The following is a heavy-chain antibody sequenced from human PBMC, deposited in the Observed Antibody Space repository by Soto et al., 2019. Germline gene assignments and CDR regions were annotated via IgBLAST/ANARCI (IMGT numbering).Heavy chain of an antibody. V-gene: IGHV4-39*01. CDR3: ARPPTASLDAFEI. CDR2: IYYSGST. J-gene: IGHJ3*02. Sequence: SETLSLTCTVSGGSITSSSYYWGWIRQPPGKGLEWIGSIYYSGSTYYNPSLKSRVTISVDTSKSQFSLKLNSVTAADTSVYYCARPPTASLDAFEIWGQGTMVTVSS. CDR1: GGSITSSSYY.